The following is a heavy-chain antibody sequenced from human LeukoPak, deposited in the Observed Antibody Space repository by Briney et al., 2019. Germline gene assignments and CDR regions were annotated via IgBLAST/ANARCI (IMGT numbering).Heavy chain of an antibody. V-gene: IGHV3-66*04. CDR3: ARPNNGYSYGYDY. CDR1: GFTVSSNY. J-gene: IGHJ4*02. Sequence: PGGSLRLSCAASGFTVSSNYMSWARQAPGKGLEWVSVIHSDGSTFYADSVTGRFTISRDNSKNTLYLQMNSLRAEDTAVYYCARPNNGYSYGYDYWGQGTLVTVSS. D-gene: IGHD5-18*01. CDR2: IHSDGST.